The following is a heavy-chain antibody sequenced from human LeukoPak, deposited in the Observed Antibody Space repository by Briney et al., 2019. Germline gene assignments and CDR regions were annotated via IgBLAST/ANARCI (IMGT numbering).Heavy chain of an antibody. V-gene: IGHV4-59*01. Sequence: SETLSLTCTVSGGSISSYYWSWIRQPPGKGLEWIGYLYYSGSTNFNPSLKSRLTMSIDTSKNQFSLKLYSVTSADTAVYYCARVVTDSYYYYMDVWGKGTTVTVSS. CDR1: GGSISSYY. CDR3: ARVVTDSYYYYMDV. CDR2: LYYSGST. J-gene: IGHJ6*03.